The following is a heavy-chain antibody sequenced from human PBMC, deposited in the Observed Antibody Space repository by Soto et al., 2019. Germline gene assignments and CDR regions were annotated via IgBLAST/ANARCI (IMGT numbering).Heavy chain of an antibody. CDR2: INHSGTV. Sequence: QVHLQQWGAGLLKPSETLSLTCAVNGGAFNGYYWTWIRQSPGKGLQWIGEINHSGTVDYNPSLNRRITFSIATSKKQFSLTLTSVAAADTAVYDCARAGAARVRGSIGGFDYWGQGTLVTVSS. CDR3: ARAGAARVRGSIGGFDY. CDR1: GGAFNGYY. V-gene: IGHV4-34*01. J-gene: IGHJ4*02. D-gene: IGHD3-10*01.